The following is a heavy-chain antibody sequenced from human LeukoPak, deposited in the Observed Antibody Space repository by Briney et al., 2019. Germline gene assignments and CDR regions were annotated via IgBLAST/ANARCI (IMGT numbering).Heavy chain of an antibody. V-gene: IGHV3-74*01. CDR1: GFTFSSYW. CDR3: ASSTGAVVS. Sequence: PGGSLRLSCAASGFTFSSYWMHWVRQAPGKGLAWVSRVNPDGSSTAYADSVKGRFTISRDNAKNTLYLQMNSLRAEDTAVYYCASSTGAVVSWGQGTLVTVSS. J-gene: IGHJ4*02. D-gene: IGHD3-22*01. CDR2: VNPDGSST.